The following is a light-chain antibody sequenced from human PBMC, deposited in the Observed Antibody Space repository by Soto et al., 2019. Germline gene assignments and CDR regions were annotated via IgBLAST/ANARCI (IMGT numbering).Light chain of an antibody. CDR2: DVS. CDR3: QQFNSYPIT. V-gene: IGKV1-13*02. CDR1: QDIRGA. Sequence: AIQVTQYPSSLSASVGDRITITCRASQDIRGALAWYQQKPWKAPRLLIYDVSTLESGVPSRFSGSGSGTEFTLSISSLQPEDFGTYYCQQFNSYPITFGHGTRLEIK. J-gene: IGKJ5*01.